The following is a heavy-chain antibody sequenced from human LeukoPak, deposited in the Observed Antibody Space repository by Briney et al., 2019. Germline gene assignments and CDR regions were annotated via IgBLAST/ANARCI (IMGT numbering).Heavy chain of an antibody. V-gene: IGHV5-51*01. CDR2: IYPGDSDT. J-gene: IGHJ6*03. CDR3: ARSIAARPSIKDYYMDV. D-gene: IGHD6-6*01. Sequence: GESLKISCKGSGYSFTSYWIGWVRQMPGKGLEWMGIIYPGDSDTRYSPSFQGQVTISADKSISTAYLQWSSLKASDTAMYYCARSIAARPSIKDYYMDVWGKGTTVTVSS. CDR1: GYSFTSYW.